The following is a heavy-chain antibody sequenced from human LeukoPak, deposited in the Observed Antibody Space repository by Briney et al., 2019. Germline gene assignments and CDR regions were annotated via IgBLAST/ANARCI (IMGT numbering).Heavy chain of an antibody. Sequence: QSGGSLRLSCAASGFTFSSYSMNWVRQAPGKGLEWVSYITGSSTTIYYADSVKGRFTISRDNAKNSLFLQMNSLRAEDTAVYYCAKDEERPYYDFWSGYYRHNWFDPWGQGTLVTVSS. CDR1: GFTFSSYS. V-gene: IGHV3-48*01. J-gene: IGHJ5*02. CDR2: ITGSSTTI. D-gene: IGHD3-3*01. CDR3: AKDEERPYYDFWSGYYRHNWFDP.